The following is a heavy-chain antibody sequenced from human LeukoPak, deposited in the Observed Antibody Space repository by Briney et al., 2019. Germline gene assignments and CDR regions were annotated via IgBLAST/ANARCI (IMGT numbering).Heavy chain of an antibody. J-gene: IGHJ6*03. D-gene: IGHD4-11*01. CDR2: INPSGGST. CDR1: GYTFTSYY. Sequence: GASVKVSCKASGYTFTSYYMHWVRQAPGQGLEWMGIINPSGGSTSYAQKFQGRVTMTRDMSTSTVYMGLSSLRSEDTAVYYCARGDSNYNYYYYMDVWGKGTTVTVSS. V-gene: IGHV1-46*01. CDR3: ARGDSNYNYYYYMDV.